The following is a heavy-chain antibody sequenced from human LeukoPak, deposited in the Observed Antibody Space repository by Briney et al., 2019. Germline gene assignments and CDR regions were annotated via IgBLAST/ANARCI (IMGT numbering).Heavy chain of an antibody. V-gene: IGHV1-2*02. CDR1: GYTFTGYY. CDR3: ARGRALVARNWFDP. D-gene: IGHD5-12*01. CDR2: INPNSGGT. J-gene: IGHJ5*02. Sequence: GASVKVSCKASGYTFTGYYMHWVRQAPGQGLEWMGWINPNSGGTNYAQKFQGRVTMTRDTSISTAYMELSRLRSDDTAVYYCARGRALVARNWFDPWGQGTLVTVSS.